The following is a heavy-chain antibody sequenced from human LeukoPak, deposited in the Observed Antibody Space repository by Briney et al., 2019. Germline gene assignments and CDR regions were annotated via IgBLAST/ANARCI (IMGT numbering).Heavy chain of an antibody. J-gene: IGHJ5*02. CDR2: IYSRGDT. CDR1: GGSMNNYY. D-gene: IGHD5-12*01. CDR3: ARDKSKGGYDS. Sequence: SETLSLTCSVSGGSMNNYYWNWIRQSAGKGLDYIGRIYSRGDTYYNPSLESRVTISVDTSKNQFSLKLTSVTAADTAVYYCARDKSKGGYDSWGQGTLVTVSS. V-gene: IGHV4-4*07.